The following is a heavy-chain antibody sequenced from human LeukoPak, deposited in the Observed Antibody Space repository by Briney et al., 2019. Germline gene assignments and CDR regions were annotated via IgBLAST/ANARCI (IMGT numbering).Heavy chain of an antibody. CDR2: IYPGDSDT. Sequence: GESLKISCKGSGYSFTSYWIGWVRQMPGKGLEWMGIIYPGDSDTRYSPSFQGQVTISADKSISTAYLQWSSLKASDTAMYYCAILGHCSSTSCVRDYYYMDVWGKGTTVTVSS. CDR3: AILGHCSSTSCVRDYYYMDV. D-gene: IGHD2-2*01. CDR1: GYSFTSYW. J-gene: IGHJ6*03. V-gene: IGHV5-51*01.